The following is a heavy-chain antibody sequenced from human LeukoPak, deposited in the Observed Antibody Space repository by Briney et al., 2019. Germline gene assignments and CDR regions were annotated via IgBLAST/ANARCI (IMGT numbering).Heavy chain of an antibody. Sequence: PGGSLRLSCAASGFTFSTYGMSWVRQAPGKGLEWVSVVTDSGDSTFYADSVKGRFFISRDNSKNTVHLQMNSLRGEDTALYYCAKDSYTLIRGVGSDGGFDVWGQGTMVTVS. CDR1: GFTFSTYG. D-gene: IGHD3-10*01. V-gene: IGHV3-23*01. CDR3: AKDSYTLIRGVGSDGGFDV. CDR2: VTDSGDST. J-gene: IGHJ3*01.